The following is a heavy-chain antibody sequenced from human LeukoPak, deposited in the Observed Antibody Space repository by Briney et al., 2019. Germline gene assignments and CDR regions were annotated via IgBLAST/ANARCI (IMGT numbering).Heavy chain of an antibody. D-gene: IGHD3-10*01. Sequence: SETLSLTCTVSGGPISIYYWSWLRQPPGKGLEWIGYIYNSGNTNYNPSFKSRVTISEDTPKNQFSLKLSSVTAADTAVYYCVRDRELNYWGQGTLVTVSS. V-gene: IGHV4-59*01. CDR1: GGPISIYY. CDR2: IYNSGNT. CDR3: VRDRELNY. J-gene: IGHJ4*02.